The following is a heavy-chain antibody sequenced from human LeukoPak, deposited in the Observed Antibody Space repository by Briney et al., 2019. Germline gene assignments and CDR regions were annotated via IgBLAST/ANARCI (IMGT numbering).Heavy chain of an antibody. V-gene: IGHV1-8*03. CDR3: AREVSWFDP. CDR2: MNPNSGNT. CDR1: GYTFTNYG. J-gene: IGHJ5*02. Sequence: ASVKVSCKAFGYTFTNYGISWVRQAPGQGLEWMGWMNPNSGNTGYAQKFQGRVTLTRNTSISTAYMELSSLRSEDTAVYYCAREVSWFDPWGQGTLVTVSS.